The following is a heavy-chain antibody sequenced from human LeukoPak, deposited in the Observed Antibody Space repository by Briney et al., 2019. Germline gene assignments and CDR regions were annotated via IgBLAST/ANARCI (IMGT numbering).Heavy chain of an antibody. CDR3: ARGGAVWFGELWDYYYYYMDV. CDR2: MNPNSGNT. Sequence: ASVKVSCKASGYTFTSYDINWVRQATGQGLEWMGWMNPNSGNTGYAQKFQGRVTMTRDTSTSTVYMELSSLRSEDTAVYYCARGGAVWFGELWDYYYYYMDVWGKGTTVTISS. V-gene: IGHV1-8*01. CDR1: GYTFTSYD. D-gene: IGHD3-10*01. J-gene: IGHJ6*03.